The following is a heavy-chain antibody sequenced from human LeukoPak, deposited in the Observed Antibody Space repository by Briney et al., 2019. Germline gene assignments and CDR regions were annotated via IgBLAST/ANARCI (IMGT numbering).Heavy chain of an antibody. CDR3: ARGRAGYVKRRRENAFDI. V-gene: IGHV4-34*01. CDR1: GGSFSGYY. D-gene: IGHD3-16*01. CDR2: INHSGST. J-gene: IGHJ3*02. Sequence: PSETLSLTCAVSGGSFSGYYWSWLRQPPGKGLEWIGEINHSGSTNYNPSLKSRVTISVDTSNNQFSVKLRSVPAADTAVYYCARGRAGYVKRRRENAFDIWGQGTMVTVSS.